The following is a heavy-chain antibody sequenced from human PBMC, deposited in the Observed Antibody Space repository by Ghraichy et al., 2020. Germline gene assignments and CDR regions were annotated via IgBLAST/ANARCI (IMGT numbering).Heavy chain of an antibody. J-gene: IGHJ6*02. V-gene: IGHV3-23*01. D-gene: IGHD5-18*01. Sequence: GGSLRLSCAASGFTFSSYAMSWVRQAPGKGLEWVSAISGSGGSTYYADSVKGRFTISRDKSKNTLYLQMNSLRAEDTAVYYCAKGGYSYGYYGMDVWGQGTTFTFSS. CDR3: AKGGYSYGYYGMDV. CDR1: GFTFSSYA. CDR2: ISGSGGST.